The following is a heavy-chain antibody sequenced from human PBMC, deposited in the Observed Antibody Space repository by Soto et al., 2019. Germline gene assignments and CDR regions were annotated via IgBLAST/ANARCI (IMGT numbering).Heavy chain of an antibody. Sequence: QVQLVQSGAEVKKPESSVKVSCKASGGTFNRYAISWVRQAPGQGLEWMGGIIPIFGIGNDAQRFQGRVTITADESTGTAYMELSSLRSEDTGVYYCARSAITLFGVVSIPPHYYSEMDVWGQVTTVTVSS. V-gene: IGHV1-69*01. CDR2: IIPIFGIG. J-gene: IGHJ6*02. CDR1: GGTFNRYA. CDR3: ARSAITLFGVVSIPPHYYSEMDV. D-gene: IGHD3-3*01.